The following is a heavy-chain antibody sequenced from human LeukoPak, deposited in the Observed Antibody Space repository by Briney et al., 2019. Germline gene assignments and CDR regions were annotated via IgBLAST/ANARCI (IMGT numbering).Heavy chain of an antibody. V-gene: IGHV1-8*03. D-gene: IGHD6-25*01. J-gene: IGHJ4*02. CDR1: GYTFTNYH. CDR2: MNPNNGDS. CDR3: ARTTSFTASGYDY. Sequence: GASVKVSCKASGYTFTNYHINWVRQATGRGLEWMGWMNPNNGDSGYAQKFQGRVTITRDTSISTSYMELRSLRSDDTAVYFCARTTSFTASGYDYWGQGTLVTVSS.